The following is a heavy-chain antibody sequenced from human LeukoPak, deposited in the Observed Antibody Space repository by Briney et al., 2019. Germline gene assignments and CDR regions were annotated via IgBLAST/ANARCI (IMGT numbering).Heavy chain of an antibody. CDR2: IIPIFGTA. CDR1: GGTFSSYA. D-gene: IGHD1-26*01. V-gene: IGHV1-69*06. CDR3: ARGGVGATTIDY. J-gene: IGHJ4*02. Sequence: GASVKVSCKASGGTFSSYAISWVRQATGQGLEWMGRIIPIFGTANYAQKFQGRVTITADKSTSTAYMELSSLRSEDTAVYYCARGGVGATTIDYWGQGTLVTVSS.